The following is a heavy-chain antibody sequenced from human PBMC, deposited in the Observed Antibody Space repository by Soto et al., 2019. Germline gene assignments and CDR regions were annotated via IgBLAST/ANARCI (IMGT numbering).Heavy chain of an antibody. V-gene: IGHV4-34*01. CDR2: INHSGST. Sequence: SETLSLTWAVYGGSFSGYYWSWIRQPPGKGLEWIGEINHSGSTNDNPSLKSRVTISVDTSKNQFSLKLGSVTATDTAVYYWASSSGSGGPSAFDIWGQGTMVTVSS. J-gene: IGHJ3*02. CDR1: GGSFSGYY. CDR3: ASSSGSGGPSAFDI. D-gene: IGHD3-10*01.